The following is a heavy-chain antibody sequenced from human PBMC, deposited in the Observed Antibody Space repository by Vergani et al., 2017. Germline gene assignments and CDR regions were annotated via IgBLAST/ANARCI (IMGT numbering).Heavy chain of an antibody. Sequence: QVQLVESGGGVVQPGRSLRLSCAASGFTFSSYGMHWVRQAPGKGLEWVAVIWYDGSNKYYADSVKGRFTISRDNSKNTLYLQMNSLRAEDTAVYYCARDSGGEEVYYYYGMDVWGQGTTVTVSS. V-gene: IGHV3-33*01. CDR1: GFTFSSYG. CDR3: ARDSGGEEVYYYYGMDV. D-gene: IGHD2-21*01. J-gene: IGHJ6*02. CDR2: IWYDGSNK.